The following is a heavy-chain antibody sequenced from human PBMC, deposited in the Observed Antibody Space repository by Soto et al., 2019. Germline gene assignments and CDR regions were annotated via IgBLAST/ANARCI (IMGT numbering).Heavy chain of an antibody. V-gene: IGHV3-7*03. CDR2: IKQDGREK. Sequence: PGGSLRLSCAASGFTFSSYWMSWVRQAPGKGLEWVANIKQDGREKYYVDSVKGRFTISRDNAKNSLYLQMNSLRAEDTAVYYCARGDYSSSLGYYYGMDVWGQGTTVTVSS. CDR1: GFTFSSYW. J-gene: IGHJ6*02. D-gene: IGHD6-13*01. CDR3: ARGDYSSSLGYYYGMDV.